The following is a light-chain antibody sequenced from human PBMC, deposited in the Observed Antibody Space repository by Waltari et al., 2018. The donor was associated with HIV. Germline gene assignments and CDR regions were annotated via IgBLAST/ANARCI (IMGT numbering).Light chain of an antibody. Sequence: VGGYNYVSWYQQHPGKAPKLMIYEVSNRPSGVSNRFSGSKSGNTASLTISGLQAEDEADYYCSSYTSSSTSHVFGTGTKVTVL. V-gene: IGLV2-14*01. J-gene: IGLJ1*01. CDR3: SSYTSSSTSHV. CDR1: VGGYNY. CDR2: EVS.